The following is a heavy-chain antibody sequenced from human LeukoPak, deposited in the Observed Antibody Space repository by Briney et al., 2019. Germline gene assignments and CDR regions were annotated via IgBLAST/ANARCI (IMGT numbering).Heavy chain of an antibody. D-gene: IGHD4-17*01. CDR1: GGSISSGGYY. CDR3: ARVDHGAYGFTGFDI. V-gene: IGHV4-39*01. Sequence: SETLSLTCTVSGGSISSGGYYWSRIRQHPGKGLEWIGYIYYSGSTYYNPSLKSRVTISVDTSTSQFSLKLKSVTAADTALYYCARVDHGAYGFTGFDIWGQGIRVAVSS. J-gene: IGHJ3*02. CDR2: IYYSGST.